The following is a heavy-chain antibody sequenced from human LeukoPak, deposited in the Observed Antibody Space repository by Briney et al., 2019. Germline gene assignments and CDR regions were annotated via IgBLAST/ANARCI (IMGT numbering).Heavy chain of an antibody. J-gene: IGHJ2*01. D-gene: IGHD3-22*01. CDR1: GFTVSSNY. CDR2: IYSGGST. Sequence: PGRSLRLSCAASGFTVSSNYMSWVRQAPGKGLEWVSVIYSGGSTYYADSVKGRFTISRHNSKNTLYLQMNSLRAEDTAVYYCARGRRYYYDSSGSWYFDLWGRGTLVTVSS. V-gene: IGHV3-53*04. CDR3: ARGRRYYYDSSGSWYFDL.